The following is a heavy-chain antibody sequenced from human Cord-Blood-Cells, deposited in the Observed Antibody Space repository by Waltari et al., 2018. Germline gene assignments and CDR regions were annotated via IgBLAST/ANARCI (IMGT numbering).Heavy chain of an antibody. V-gene: IGHV4-39*01. CDR1: GGSISSSSYY. Sequence: QLQLQESGPGLVQPSETLSLTCTVSGGSISSSSYYWGWIRQPPGKGLEWIGSIYYSGSTDYNPSLKSRVTISVDTSKNQFSRKLSSVTAADTAVYYCARQTGWELFDYWGQGTLVTVSS. J-gene: IGHJ4*02. CDR3: ARQTGWELFDY. D-gene: IGHD1-26*01. CDR2: IYYSGST.